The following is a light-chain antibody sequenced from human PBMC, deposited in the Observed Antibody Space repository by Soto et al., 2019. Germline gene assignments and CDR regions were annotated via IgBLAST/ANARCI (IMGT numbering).Light chain of an antibody. V-gene: IGKV1-33*01. J-gene: IGKJ3*01. Sequence: DIQMTQSPSSLSASIGDRVTINCQASQDIDRYLNWYQQKPGTAPKLLIYDAYRLEPGVPSRFSASGYGTDFTFTITSLQPEDVATYYCQQYDDLPSFGPGTRVDIK. CDR3: QQYDDLPS. CDR2: DAY. CDR1: QDIDRY.